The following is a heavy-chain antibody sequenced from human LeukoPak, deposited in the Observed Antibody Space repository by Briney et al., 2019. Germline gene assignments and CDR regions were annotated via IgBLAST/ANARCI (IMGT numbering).Heavy chain of an antibody. CDR2: IYTSGST. D-gene: IGHD6-13*01. Sequence: SETLSLTCTVSGGSISSYYWSWLRQPAGKGLEWIGRIYTSGSTNYNPSLKSRVTMSVDTSKNQFSLKLSSVTAADTAVYYCARGTPIAAAAHYYYYMDVWGKGTTVTVSS. J-gene: IGHJ6*03. CDR1: GGSISSYY. CDR3: ARGTPIAAAAHYYYYMDV. V-gene: IGHV4-4*07.